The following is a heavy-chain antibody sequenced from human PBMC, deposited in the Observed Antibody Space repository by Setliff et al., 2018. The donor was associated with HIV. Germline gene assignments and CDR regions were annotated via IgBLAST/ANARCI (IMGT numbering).Heavy chain of an antibody. D-gene: IGHD6-25*01. Sequence: WASVKVSCKASGYTFSSYDINWVRQATGQGLEWMGWMNPNSGNTGYAQKFQGRVTMTRDTSISTAYMELNNLKFEDTAVYYCARGAWYTSGWHSSRYMDVWGKGTTVTVSS. CDR1: GYTFSSYD. CDR3: ARGAWYTSGWHSSRYMDV. CDR2: MNPNSGNT. J-gene: IGHJ6*03. V-gene: IGHV1-8*02.